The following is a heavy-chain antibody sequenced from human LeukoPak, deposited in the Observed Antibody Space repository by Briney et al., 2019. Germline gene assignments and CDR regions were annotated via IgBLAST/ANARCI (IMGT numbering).Heavy chain of an antibody. J-gene: IGHJ3*02. Sequence: GSLRLSCAASGFTFSSYSMNWFRQAPGKGLEWVSSISSSSSYIYYADSVKGRFTISRDNAKNSLYLQMNSLRAEDTAVYYCAREGDSGEMATIGPPHSFDIWGQGTMVTVSS. D-gene: IGHD5-24*01. V-gene: IGHV3-21*04. CDR1: GFTFSSYS. CDR2: ISSSSSYI. CDR3: AREGDSGEMATIGPPHSFDI.